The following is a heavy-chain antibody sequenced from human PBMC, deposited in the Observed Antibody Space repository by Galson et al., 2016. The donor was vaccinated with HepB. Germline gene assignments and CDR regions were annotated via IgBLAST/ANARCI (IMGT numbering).Heavy chain of an antibody. CDR2: VTRSGAAT. J-gene: IGHJ4*02. V-gene: IGHV3-23*01. CDR1: GVSFSNSG. CDR3: GKHGGFDY. D-gene: IGHD3-16*01. Sequence: SLRLSCAASGVSFSNSGMSWVRQAPGRGLGRVSGVTRSGAATHSADFVKGRFTISRDNSKNTLYLYMNNLTAGDTAIYYCGKHGGFDYWGQGALVTVAS.